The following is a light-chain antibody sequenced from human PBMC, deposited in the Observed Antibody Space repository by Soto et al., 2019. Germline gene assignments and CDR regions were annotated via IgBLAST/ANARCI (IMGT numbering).Light chain of an antibody. CDR2: SNI. J-gene: IGLJ1*01. Sequence: QSVLTQPPSVSGAPGQRVTISCTGNSSNIGAGYDVHWYQQLPGTAPKLLIYSNINRPSGVPDRFSGSKSGTSAALAITGLQAEDEADYYCQSYDRSLNENYVCGTGTKLTVL. CDR3: QSYDRSLNENYV. CDR1: SSNIGAGYD. V-gene: IGLV1-40*01.